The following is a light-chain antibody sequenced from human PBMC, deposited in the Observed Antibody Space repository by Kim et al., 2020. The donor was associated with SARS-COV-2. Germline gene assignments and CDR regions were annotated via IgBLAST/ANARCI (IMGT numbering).Light chain of an antibody. V-gene: IGLV2-23*02. Sequence: QSALTQPASVSGSPGQSITISCTGSSGDVGSYNFVSWYQHHPGRPPKLIIFEVSKRPSGVSNRFSGSKSGNTASLTISGLQAEDEGDYYCCSYAGSVTLYVFGTGTKAPS. CDR1: SGDVGSYNF. CDR2: EVS. J-gene: IGLJ1*01. CDR3: CSYAGSVTLYV.